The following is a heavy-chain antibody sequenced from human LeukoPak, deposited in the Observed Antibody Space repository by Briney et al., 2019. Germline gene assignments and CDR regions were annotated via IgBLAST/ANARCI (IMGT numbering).Heavy chain of an antibody. CDR2: INPNSGGT. Sequence: GASVKVSCKASGYTFTGYYMHWVRQAPGQGLEWMGWINPNSGGTNYAQRFQGRVTMTRDTSISTAYMELSRLRSDDTAVYYCAILDDPITMIVVDPEGNAFDIWGQGTMVTVSS. V-gene: IGHV1-2*02. CDR3: AILDDPITMIVVDPEGNAFDI. D-gene: IGHD3-22*01. J-gene: IGHJ3*02. CDR1: GYTFTGYY.